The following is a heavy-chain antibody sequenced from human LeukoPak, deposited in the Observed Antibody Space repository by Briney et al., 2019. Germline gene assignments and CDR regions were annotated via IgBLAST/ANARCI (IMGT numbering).Heavy chain of an antibody. J-gene: IGHJ4*02. CDR3: AKARDGYNSPLDY. Sequence: GGSLRLSCAASGFTFSSYSMNWVRQAPGKGLEWVSSISSSSSYIYYADSVKGRFTISRDNAKNSLYLQMNSLRAEDTAVYYCAKARDGYNSPLDYWGQGTLVTVSS. D-gene: IGHD5-24*01. CDR1: GFTFSSYS. CDR2: ISSSSSYI. V-gene: IGHV3-21*04.